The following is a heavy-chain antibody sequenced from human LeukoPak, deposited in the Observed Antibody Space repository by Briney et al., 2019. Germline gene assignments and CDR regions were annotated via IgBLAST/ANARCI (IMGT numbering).Heavy chain of an antibody. V-gene: IGHV1-2*06. CDR1: GYTFTGYY. CDR3: ARGYCSGGSCFNYGMDV. D-gene: IGHD2-15*01. Sequence: ASVKVSCKASGYTFTGYYMHWVRQAPGQGLEWMGRINPNSGGTNYAQKFQGRVTMTRDTSISTAYMELSRLRSDDTAVYYCARGYCSGGSCFNYGMDVRGQGTTVTVSS. J-gene: IGHJ6*02. CDR2: INPNSGGT.